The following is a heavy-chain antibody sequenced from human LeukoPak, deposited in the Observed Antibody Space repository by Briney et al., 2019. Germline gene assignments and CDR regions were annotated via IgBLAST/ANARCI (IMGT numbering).Heavy chain of an antibody. V-gene: IGHV3-7*01. J-gene: IGHJ4*02. CDR3: ATTTSSSWRGYYFDY. Sequence: QTGGSLRLSCAASGFTFSSYEMNWVRQAPGKGLELVANIKQDRSEKYYVDSVKGRFTISRDNAKNSLYLQMNSLRAEDTAVYYCATTTSSSWRGYYFDYWGQGTLVTVSS. CDR1: GFTFSSYE. D-gene: IGHD6-13*01. CDR2: IKQDRSEK.